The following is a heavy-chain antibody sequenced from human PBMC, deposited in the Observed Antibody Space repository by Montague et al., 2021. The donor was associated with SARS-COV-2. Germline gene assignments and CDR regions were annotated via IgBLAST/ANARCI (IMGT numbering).Heavy chain of an antibody. J-gene: IGHJ3*02. CDR2: IYYSGST. CDR1: GGSISSSSYY. CDR3: AGFPTSYYYDSKEAPATPDAFDI. Sequence: SETLSLTCTVSGGSISSSSYYWGWLRQPPGKGLVWIGSIYYSGSTYSNPSLKSPVTISAYTSKNQFSLKLSSVTAADTAVYYCAGFPTSYYYDSKEAPATPDAFDIWGQGTMVTVSS. V-gene: IGHV4-39*01. D-gene: IGHD3-22*01.